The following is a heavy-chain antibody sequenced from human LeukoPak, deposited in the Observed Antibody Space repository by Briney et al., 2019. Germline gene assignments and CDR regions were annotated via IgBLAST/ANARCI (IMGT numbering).Heavy chain of an antibody. Sequence: ASVKVSCKTSGGTFRRYAISWVRQAPGQGLEWMGWISAYNGNTNYAQKLQGRVTMTTDTSTSTAYMELRSLRSDDTAVYYCAREGALYSGSPLDYWGQGTLVTVSS. J-gene: IGHJ4*02. CDR2: ISAYNGNT. D-gene: IGHD1-26*01. V-gene: IGHV1-18*01. CDR1: GGTFRRYA. CDR3: AREGALYSGSPLDY.